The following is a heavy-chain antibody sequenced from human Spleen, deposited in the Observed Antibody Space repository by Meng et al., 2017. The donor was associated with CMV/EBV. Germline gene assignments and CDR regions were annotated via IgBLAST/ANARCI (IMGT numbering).Heavy chain of an antibody. CDR2: INHDGSEK. CDR3: ARYRSSNYYNEYFDY. D-gene: IGHD3-10*01. V-gene: IGHV3-7*01. Sequence: GESLKISCAASGFTFNSYWMTWVRQAPGKGLEWVANINHDGSEKYYVYSVKGRFTISRDYSKNSLYLPLNSLRAEDTAVYFCARYRSSNYYNEYFDYWGQGTLVTVSS. CDR1: GFTFNSYW. J-gene: IGHJ4*02.